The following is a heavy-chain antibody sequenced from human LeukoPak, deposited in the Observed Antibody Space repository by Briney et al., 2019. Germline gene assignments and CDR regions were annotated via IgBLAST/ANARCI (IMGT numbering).Heavy chain of an antibody. CDR2: INPNSGGT. J-gene: IGHJ6*02. D-gene: IGHD3-22*01. Sequence: GASVTVSCTASGYTFTIYDINWVRQATGQGLEWMGRINPNSGGTNYAQKFQGRVTMTRDTSISTAYMELSRLRSDDTAVYYCAREYYYDSSGKDYYYYYGMDVWGQGTTVTVSS. CDR3: AREYYYDSSGKDYYYYYGMDV. CDR1: GYTFTIYD. V-gene: IGHV1-2*06.